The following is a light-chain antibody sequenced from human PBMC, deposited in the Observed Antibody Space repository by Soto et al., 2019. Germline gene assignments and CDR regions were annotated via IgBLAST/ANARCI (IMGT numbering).Light chain of an antibody. Sequence: QSALTQPPSASGSPGQSVTISCTGTSSDVGGYNYVSWYQQHPGKAPKLMIYEVSKRPSGVPDRFSGSKSGNTASLTVSGLQAEDEADYYCSSSDVFGTGTKLTVL. CDR2: EVS. J-gene: IGLJ1*01. CDR1: SSDVGGYNY. V-gene: IGLV2-8*01. CDR3: SSSDV.